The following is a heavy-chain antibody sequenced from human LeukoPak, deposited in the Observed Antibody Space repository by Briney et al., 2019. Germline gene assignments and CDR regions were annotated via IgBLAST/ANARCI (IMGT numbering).Heavy chain of an antibody. Sequence: SETLSLTCTVTGGSISSSSYYWGWIRQPPGKGPEWIESIYYSGSTYYNPSLKSRVTISVDTSENQFSLKLSSVTAADTAVYYCARLAGTYYNGAFDYWGQGTLVTVSS. CDR3: ARLAGTYYNGAFDY. CDR1: GGSISSSSYY. V-gene: IGHV4-39*01. CDR2: IYYSGST. J-gene: IGHJ4*02. D-gene: IGHD3-10*01.